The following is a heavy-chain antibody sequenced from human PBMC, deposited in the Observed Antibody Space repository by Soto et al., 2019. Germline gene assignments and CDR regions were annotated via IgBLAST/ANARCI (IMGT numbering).Heavy chain of an antibody. V-gene: IGHV1-3*01. J-gene: IGHJ4*02. CDR3: ASSSTATTVYGY. CDR2: INGAYGNT. D-gene: IGHD4-17*01. Sequence: QVQLVQSGAEVKKPGASVKLSCKASGYTFTSYAMHWVRQAPGQRLEWMGWINGAYGNTEYSQKFQGRVTITRDTAASTGYTELRSLRSEDTAVYYCASSSTATTVYGYWGQGTLVTVSS. CDR1: GYTFTSYA.